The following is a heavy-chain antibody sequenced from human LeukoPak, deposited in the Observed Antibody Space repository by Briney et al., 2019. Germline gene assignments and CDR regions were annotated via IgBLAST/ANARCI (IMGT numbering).Heavy chain of an antibody. J-gene: IGHJ4*02. V-gene: IGHV3-23*01. CDR1: GFTFRSHA. CDR3: AKDQGSITVFDY. CDR2: IYENGGTT. Sequence: GGSLRLSCVGSGFTFRSHAMSWVRQAPEKGLEFVSGIYENGGTTYYADSVKGRFSISRDNSKNTLYLQMDSLRGEDTAVYYCAKDQGSITVFDYWGQGTLVTVSS. D-gene: IGHD3-3*01.